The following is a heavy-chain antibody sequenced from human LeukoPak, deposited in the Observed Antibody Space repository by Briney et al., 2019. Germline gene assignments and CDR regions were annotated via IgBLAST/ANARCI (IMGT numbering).Heavy chain of an antibody. V-gene: IGHV1-24*01. CDR1: GYTLTELS. CDR3: ATALGYGNEVRPFDY. CDR2: FDPEDGET. Sequence: ASVKVSCKFSGYTLTELSMHWVRQGPGKGLDWMGGFDPEDGETIYAQKFQGRVTMTEDTSTDTAYMELSSLRSEDTAVYYCATALGYGNEVRPFDYWGQGTLVTVSS. D-gene: IGHD1-1*01. J-gene: IGHJ4*02.